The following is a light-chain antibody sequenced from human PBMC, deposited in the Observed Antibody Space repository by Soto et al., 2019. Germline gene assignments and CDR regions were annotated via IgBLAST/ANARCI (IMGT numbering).Light chain of an antibody. CDR2: GAS. J-gene: IGKJ2*01. CDR3: QQYGSPPPLI. Sequence: EIVLTQSPGTLSLSPGERATLSCRASQSVSSSYLDWYQQKPGQAPRLLIYGASSRATGIPDRFSGSGSGTDFTLTISRLELEDFAVYSCQQYGSPPPLIFGQGTKLEIK. V-gene: IGKV3-20*01. CDR1: QSVSSSY.